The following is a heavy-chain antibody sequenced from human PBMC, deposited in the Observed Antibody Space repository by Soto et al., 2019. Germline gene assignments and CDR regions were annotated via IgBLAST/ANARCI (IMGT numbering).Heavy chain of an antibody. D-gene: IGHD2-15*01. CDR3: AKGRASGGTCYSAVDY. CDR2: ISHDGSKT. CDR1: GFTFSSYG. J-gene: IGHJ4*02. V-gene: IGHV3-30*18. Sequence: PGGSLRLSCAASGFTFSSYGIHWVRQAPGKGLEWVAVISHDGSKTNYADSVKGRFTISRDNSKDTVYLQMNSLRAEDTAVYYCAKGRASGGTCYSAVDYWGQGTVVTVSS.